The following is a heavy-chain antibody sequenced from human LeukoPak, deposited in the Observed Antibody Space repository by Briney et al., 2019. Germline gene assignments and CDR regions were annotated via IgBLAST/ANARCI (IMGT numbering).Heavy chain of an antibody. CDR1: GFTFSSYA. CDR2: ISYDGSNK. J-gene: IGHJ4*02. Sequence: GGSLRLSCAASGFTFSSYAMHWVRQAPGKGLEWVAVISYDGSNKYYADSVKGRFTISRDNSKNTLYLQMNSLRAEDTAVYYCAKDGALNDYWGQGTLVTVSS. CDR3: AKDGALNDY. V-gene: IGHV3-30-3*01. D-gene: IGHD3-16*01.